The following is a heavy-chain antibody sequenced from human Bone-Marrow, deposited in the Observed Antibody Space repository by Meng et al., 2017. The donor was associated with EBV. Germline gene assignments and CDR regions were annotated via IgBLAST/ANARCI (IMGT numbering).Heavy chain of an antibody. CDR2: INHTVST. V-gene: IGHV4-34*01. D-gene: IGHD3-22*01. CDR1: VGSFSGYY. Sequence: EQLRQWGAGRLKPSATLSLTWAVFVGSFSGYYWSWIRQPPGKGLEWIGEINHTVSTNYHPSLKSRVTISVDTSKNQFSLKLSSVTAADTAVYYCARGPPPYYYDSSGYYELDWYFDLWGRGTLVTVSS. J-gene: IGHJ2*01. CDR3: ARGPPPYYYDSSGYYELDWYFDL.